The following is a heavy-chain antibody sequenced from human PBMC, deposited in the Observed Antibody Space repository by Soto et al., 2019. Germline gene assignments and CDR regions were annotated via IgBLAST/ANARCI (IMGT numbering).Heavy chain of an antibody. V-gene: IGHV4-59*08. CDR1: GGSISNYY. Sequence: SETLSLTWTVSGGSISNYYWSWIRQPPGKGLEWIGYIYYSGSTNYNPSLKSRVTISVDTSKNQFSLKLSSVTAADTAVYYCATLSHDAFDIWGQGTMVTVSS. J-gene: IGHJ3*02. CDR2: IYYSGST. D-gene: IGHD3-16*02. CDR3: ATLSHDAFDI.